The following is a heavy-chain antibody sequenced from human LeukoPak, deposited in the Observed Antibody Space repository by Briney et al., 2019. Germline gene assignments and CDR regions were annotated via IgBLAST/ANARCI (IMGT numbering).Heavy chain of an antibody. CDR1: GFTFTSYD. CDR3: AREGTAAAPSYYYYYYMDV. Sequence: ASVTVSCTASGFTFTSYDLNWVRQATGQGLEWMRWMNPNSGNTGYAQKFQGRVTMNRNTSISTAYMELSSLRSEDTAVYYCAREGTAAAPSYYYYYYMDVWGKGTTVTVSS. V-gene: IGHV1-8*01. J-gene: IGHJ6*03. CDR2: MNPNSGNT. D-gene: IGHD6-13*01.